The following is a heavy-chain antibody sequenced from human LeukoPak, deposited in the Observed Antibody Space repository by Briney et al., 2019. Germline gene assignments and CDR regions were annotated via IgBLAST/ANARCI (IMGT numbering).Heavy chain of an antibody. CDR2: ISTSGSYM. CDR1: GFSFTSYG. D-gene: IGHD1-26*01. V-gene: IGHV3-21*01. CDR3: ARAFSGSRGY. J-gene: IGHJ4*02. Sequence: KAGGSLRLSCAASGFSFTSYGMNWVRQAPGKGLEWVSSISTSGSYMYYADSVKGRFTISRDNSKNTLYLQMSSLRAEDTAVYYCARAFSGSRGYWGQGTLVTVSS.